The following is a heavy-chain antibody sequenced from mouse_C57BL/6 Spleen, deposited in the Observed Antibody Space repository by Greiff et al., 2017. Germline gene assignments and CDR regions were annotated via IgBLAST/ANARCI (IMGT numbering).Heavy chain of an antibody. CDR3: ARRQGSSSYYYAMDD. CDR1: GYTFTSYW. Sequence: QVQLQQPGAELVMPGASVKLSCKASGYTFTSYWMHWVKQRPGQGLEWIGEIDPSDSYTNYNQKFKGKSTLTVDKSSSTAYMQLSSLTSEDSAVYYCARRQGSSSYYYAMDDWGQGTSVTVSS. J-gene: IGHJ4*01. D-gene: IGHD1-1*01. CDR2: IDPSDSYT. V-gene: IGHV1-69*01.